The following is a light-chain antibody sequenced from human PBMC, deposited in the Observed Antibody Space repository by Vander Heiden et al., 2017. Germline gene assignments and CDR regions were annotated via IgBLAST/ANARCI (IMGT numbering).Light chain of an antibody. V-gene: IGKV2-28*01. CDR2: LAS. CDR1: QSLLHTNGYNY. J-gene: IGKJ2*01. CDR3: MQALQTPYT. Sequence: DIVMTQSPLSLPVTPGEPASISCRPSQSLLHTNGYNYLDWYLQKPGQSPQLLIHLASNRASGVPDRVSGSGSGTDVTLKISRVEAEDVGVYYCMQALQTPYTFGQGTKLEI.